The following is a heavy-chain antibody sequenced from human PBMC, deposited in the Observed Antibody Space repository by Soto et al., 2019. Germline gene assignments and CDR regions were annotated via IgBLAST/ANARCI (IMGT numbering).Heavy chain of an antibody. CDR3: ARTRGYSYGPLDY. V-gene: IGHV1-69*13. Sequence: SVKVSCKASGVTFSSYAISWVRQAPGQGLEWMGGIIPIFGTANYAQKFQGRVTITADESTSTAYMELSSLRSEDTAVYYCARTRGYSYGPLDYWGQGTLVTVSS. CDR2: IIPIFGTA. D-gene: IGHD5-18*01. J-gene: IGHJ4*02. CDR1: GVTFSSYA.